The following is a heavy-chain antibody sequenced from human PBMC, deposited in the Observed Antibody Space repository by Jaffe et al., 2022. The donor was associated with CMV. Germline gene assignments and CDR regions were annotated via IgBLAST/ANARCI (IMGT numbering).Heavy chain of an antibody. CDR1: GFTFGDYA. CDR3: TREPFFHGYNYVFYYYYMDV. V-gene: IGHV3-49*04. CDR2: IRSKAYGGTT. J-gene: IGHJ6*03. D-gene: IGHD5-12*01. Sequence: EVQLVESGGGLVQPGRSLRLSCTASGFTFGDYAMSWVRQAPGKGLEWVGFIRSKAYGGTTEYAASVKGRFTISRDDSKSIAYLQMNSLKTEDTAVYYCTREPFFHGYNYVFYYYYMDVWGKGTTVTVSS.